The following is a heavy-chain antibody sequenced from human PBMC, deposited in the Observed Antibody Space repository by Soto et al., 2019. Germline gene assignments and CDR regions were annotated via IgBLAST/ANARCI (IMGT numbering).Heavy chain of an antibody. J-gene: IGHJ5*02. D-gene: IGHD2-15*01. CDR3: ARVGYCSGDTCYLAWFDP. Sequence: QVQLQESGPGPVKPSQTLSLSCSVSGGSISSGDYYWSWIRQPPGKGLEWIGYIYYTGSTYYNPSLKSRFTLSVDTSKNQFSLNLSSVTAADTAVYYFARVGYCSGDTCYLAWFDPWGRGTQVTVSS. CDR1: GGSISSGDYY. CDR2: IYYTGST. V-gene: IGHV4-30-4*01.